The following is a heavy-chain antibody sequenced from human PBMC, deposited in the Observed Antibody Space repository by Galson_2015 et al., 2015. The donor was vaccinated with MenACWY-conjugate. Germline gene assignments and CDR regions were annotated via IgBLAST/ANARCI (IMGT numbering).Heavy chain of an antibody. J-gene: IGHJ2*01. Sequence: ISGDSVSSNSAAWTWIRQSPSRGLEWLGRTYYRSRWHNNYAVSVKSRITINPDTSRNQLSLQLSSVTPEDTAVYYCARGVTRTSGTINWYFDFWGRGTLVTVSS. V-gene: IGHV6-1*01. CDR1: GDSVSSNSAA. D-gene: IGHD6-13*01. CDR2: TYYRSRWHN. CDR3: ARGVTRTSGTINWYFDF.